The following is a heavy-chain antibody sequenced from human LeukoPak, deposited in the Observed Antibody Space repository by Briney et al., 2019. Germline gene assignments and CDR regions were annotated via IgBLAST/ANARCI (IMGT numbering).Heavy chain of an antibody. CDR2: IYYSGST. J-gene: IGHJ4*02. D-gene: IGHD4-23*01. CDR3: ASSANYGDNSGYFDY. V-gene: IGHV4-39*01. Sequence: PSQTLSLTCTVSGGSISSNSYYWGWIRQPPGTGLEWIGSIYYSGSTYYNPSLKSRVAISVDTSKNQFSLKLSSVTAADTAVYYCASSANYGDNSGYFDYWGQGTLVTVSS. CDR1: GGSISSNSYY.